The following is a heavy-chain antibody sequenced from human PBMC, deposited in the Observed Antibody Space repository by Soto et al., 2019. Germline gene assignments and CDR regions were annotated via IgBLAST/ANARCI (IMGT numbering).Heavy chain of an antibody. Sequence: SETLSLTCAVYGGSFSGYYWSWIRQPPGKGLEWIGEINHSGSTNYNPSLKSRVTISVDTSKNQFSLKLSSVTAADSAVYYCARHGVRSYYFDYWGQGALVTVSS. CDR1: GGSFSGYY. CDR2: INHSGST. J-gene: IGHJ4*02. CDR3: ARHGVRSYYFDY. V-gene: IGHV4-34*01. D-gene: IGHD3-3*01.